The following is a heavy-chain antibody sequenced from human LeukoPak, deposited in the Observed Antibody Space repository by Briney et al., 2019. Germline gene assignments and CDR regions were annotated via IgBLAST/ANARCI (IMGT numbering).Heavy chain of an antibody. CDR1: GFTVSSNY. D-gene: IGHD3-16*01. Sequence: RGSLRLSCAASGFTVSSNYMSWVRQAPGKGLEWVSVIYSGGSTYYADSVKGRFTISRDNSKNTLYLQMNSLRAEDTAVYYCARGFGGQLPTPYYYYYMDVWGKGTTVTVSS. CDR2: IYSGGST. CDR3: ARGFGGQLPTPYYYYYMDV. J-gene: IGHJ6*03. V-gene: IGHV3-53*01.